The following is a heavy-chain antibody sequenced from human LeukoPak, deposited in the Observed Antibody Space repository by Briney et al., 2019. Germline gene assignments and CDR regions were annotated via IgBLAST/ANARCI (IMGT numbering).Heavy chain of an antibody. D-gene: IGHD5-18*01. J-gene: IGHJ4*02. V-gene: IGHV3-30-3*02. CDR3: AKQPDKGYSYGYWGYFDY. Sequence: PGGSLRLSCAASGFTFSSYAMHWVRQAPGKGLEWVAVISYDGSNKYYADSVKGRFTISRDNSKNTLYLQMNSLRAEDTAVYYCAKQPDKGYSYGYWGYFDYWGQGTLVTVSS. CDR2: ISYDGSNK. CDR1: GFTFSSYA.